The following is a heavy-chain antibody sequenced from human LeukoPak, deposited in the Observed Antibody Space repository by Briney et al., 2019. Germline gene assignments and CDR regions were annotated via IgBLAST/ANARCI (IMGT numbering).Heavy chain of an antibody. CDR2: INHSGSN. D-gene: IGHD3-10*01. Sequence: SETLSLTCAVYGVSFSGYYWSWIRQPPGKGLEWIGVINHSGSNNYNPSLKSRVTISVHTSKNQFSLKLSSVTAADTAVYYCARDVWFGAGRTFDYWGQGTLVTVSS. CDR1: GVSFSGYY. V-gene: IGHV4-34*01. CDR3: ARDVWFGAGRTFDY. J-gene: IGHJ4*02.